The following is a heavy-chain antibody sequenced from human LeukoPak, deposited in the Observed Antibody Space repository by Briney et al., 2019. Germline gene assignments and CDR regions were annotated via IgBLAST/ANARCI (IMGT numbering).Heavy chain of an antibody. CDR3: TKNTTILVVVTGDHGY. V-gene: IGHV3-23*01. CDR2: ISGSGGST. Sequence: GGSLRLSCAASRFTFSIYDMSWVRQAPGKGLEWVSAISGSGGSTYYADSVKGRFTISRDNSKNTLYLQMKSLRAEDTAVYYCTKNTTILVVVTGDHGYWGQGTLVTVSS. D-gene: IGHD3-22*01. CDR1: RFTFSIYD. J-gene: IGHJ4*02.